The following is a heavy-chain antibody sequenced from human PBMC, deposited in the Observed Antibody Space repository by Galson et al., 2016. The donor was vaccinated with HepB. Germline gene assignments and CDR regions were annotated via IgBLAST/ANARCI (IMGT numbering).Heavy chain of an antibody. CDR3: ARGEGYNLY. Sequence: SETLSFTCTVSGVSISSYYWSWFRQPPEKGLEWIGYAFYSGITNYNPSLKSRVTISIDTSKNQFSLKLSSVTAADTAVYYCARGEGYNLYWGQGTLATVSS. CDR1: GVSISSYY. D-gene: IGHD5-24*01. V-gene: IGHV4-59*08. CDR2: AFYSGIT. J-gene: IGHJ4*02.